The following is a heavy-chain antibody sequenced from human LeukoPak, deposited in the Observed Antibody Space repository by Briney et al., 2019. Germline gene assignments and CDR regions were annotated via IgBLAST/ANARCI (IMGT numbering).Heavy chain of an antibody. D-gene: IGHD3-3*01. Sequence: ASVKVSCKAFGYSFTGYHLHWVRQAPRQGLEWMGWVNPKTGGTNYARKFQGRVTMTRDTSINTVNMELSRLTSDVTAVYYCAREFSSKLEWLAYVTGDDAFDVWGQGTMITVS. CDR2: VNPKTGGT. CDR3: AREFSSKLEWLAYVTGDDAFDV. CDR1: GYSFTGYH. V-gene: IGHV1-2*02. J-gene: IGHJ3*01.